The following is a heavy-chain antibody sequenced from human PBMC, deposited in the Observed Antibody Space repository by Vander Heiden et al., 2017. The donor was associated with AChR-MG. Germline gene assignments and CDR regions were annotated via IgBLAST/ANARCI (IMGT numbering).Heavy chain of an antibody. V-gene: IGHV3-23*01. J-gene: IGHJ6*03. CDR3: AKVDRTTYYYYMDV. CDR2: ITGGGGST. CDR1: GFTLDTYA. Sequence: EVQLLESGGGLVQPGGSLRLSCEASGFTLDTYALTWVRQAPGKGLEWVSAITGGGGSTFYADSVKGRFTISRDNSKNTLYLQMNSLRAEDTAVYYCAKVDRTTYYYYMDVWGKGTPVTVSS.